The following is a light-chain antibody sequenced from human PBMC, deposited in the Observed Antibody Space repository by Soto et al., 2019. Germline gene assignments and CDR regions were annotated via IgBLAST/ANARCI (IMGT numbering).Light chain of an antibody. J-gene: IGKJ2*01. Sequence: EIVLTQSPGTLSLSPGERATLSCRASQSVSGSYLAWYQQKPGQSPRLLIYGSSDSATGIPDSFSGSGSGTGFTLTISRLEPEDFAVCYCQQYGSSPPYTFGQGTKLEIK. CDR1: QSVSGSY. CDR2: GSS. CDR3: QQYGSSPPYT. V-gene: IGKV3-20*01.